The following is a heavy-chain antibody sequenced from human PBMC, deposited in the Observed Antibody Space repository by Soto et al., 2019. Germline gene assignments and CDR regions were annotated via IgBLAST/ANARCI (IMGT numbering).Heavy chain of an antibody. CDR1: GYTFASYA. CDR3: ARAYTALHPFDT. Sequence: ASVKVSCKASGYTFASYAISWMRQAPGQGLEWMGWISAYNGNTNYAQKFQDWVTVTRDRSISTAYMELSRLRSDDTAVYYCARAYTALHPFDTWGQGTMVTVSS. D-gene: IGHD3-16*01. J-gene: IGHJ3*02. CDR2: ISAYNGNT. V-gene: IGHV1-18*01.